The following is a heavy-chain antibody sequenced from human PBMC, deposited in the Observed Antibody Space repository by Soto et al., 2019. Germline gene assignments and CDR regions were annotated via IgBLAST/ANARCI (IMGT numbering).Heavy chain of an antibody. J-gene: IGHJ4*02. CDR1: GFTFSSYS. V-gene: IGHV3-48*02. D-gene: IGHD3-22*01. CDR2: ISSSSSTK. Sequence: GESLKISCAASGFTFSSYSMNWVRQAPGKGLEWVSYISSSSSTKYYTDSVKGRFTISRDKAKNSLYLQMNSLRDEDTAVYYCARGYDSSGLFPSWGQGTLVTVSS. CDR3: ARGYDSSGLFPS.